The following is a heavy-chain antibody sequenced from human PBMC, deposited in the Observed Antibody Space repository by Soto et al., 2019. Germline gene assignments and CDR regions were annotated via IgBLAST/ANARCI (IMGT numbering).Heavy chain of an antibody. V-gene: IGHV5-51*01. D-gene: IGHD6-19*01. CDR1: GYSFTSYW. J-gene: IGHJ6*02. Sequence: GESLKISCQGSGYSFTSYWLGWVRQMPGKGLEWMGVIYCDDSDTRYSPSFQGQVTISVDKSISTAYLQWSSLKASDTATYYCAKARQAQSHYYYGMDVWGQGTPVTVSS. CDR2: IYCDDSDT. CDR3: AKARQAQSHYYYGMDV.